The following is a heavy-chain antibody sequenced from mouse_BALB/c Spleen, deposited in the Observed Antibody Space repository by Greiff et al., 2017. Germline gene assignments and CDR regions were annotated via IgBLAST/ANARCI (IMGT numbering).Heavy chain of an antibody. CDR2: ISSGSSTI. V-gene: IGHV5-17*02. J-gene: IGHJ2*01. Sequence: EGKLVESGGGLVQPGGSRKLSCAASGFTFSSFGMHWVRQAPEKGLEWVAYISSGSSTIYYADTVKGRFTISRDNPKNTLFLQMTSLRSEDTAMYYCARSNYYGHFDYWGQGTTLTVSS. D-gene: IGHD1-2*01. CDR1: GFTFSSFG. CDR3: ARSNYYGHFDY.